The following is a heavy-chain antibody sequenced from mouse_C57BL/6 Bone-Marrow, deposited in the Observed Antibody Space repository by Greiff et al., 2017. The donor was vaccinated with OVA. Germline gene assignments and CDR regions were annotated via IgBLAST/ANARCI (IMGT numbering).Heavy chain of an antibody. CDR2: ISAGGGYT. Sequence: EVKLVESGGGLVKPGGSLKLSCAASGFTFSSYSMSWVRQTPEKRLEWVATISAGGGYTYYQDNVKGRSTITRDNAKNNLYLQISHLKSEDTAVYDCARDRDGSYPIDYWGQGTTLTVSS. J-gene: IGHJ2*01. V-gene: IGHV5-4*01. CDR1: GFTFSSYS. CDR3: ARDRDGSYPIDY. D-gene: IGHD2-3*01.